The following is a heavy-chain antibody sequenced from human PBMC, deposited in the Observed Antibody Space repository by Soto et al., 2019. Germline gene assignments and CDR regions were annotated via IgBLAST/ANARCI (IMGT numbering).Heavy chain of an antibody. CDR3: ARGRVVVPAAVMFNCLDP. J-gene: IGHJ5*02. D-gene: IGHD2-2*01. CDR1: GAPITRGDYS. V-gene: IGHV4-30-2*01. Sequence: SETLSLTCAISGAPITRGDYSWNWIRQPPGKGLEWIGYIFHGGSTYYNPSLRSRVTISVDRSRTQFSLKMSSVTAADTAVYYCARGRVVVPAAVMFNCLDPWGQGALVTVSS. CDR2: IFHGGST.